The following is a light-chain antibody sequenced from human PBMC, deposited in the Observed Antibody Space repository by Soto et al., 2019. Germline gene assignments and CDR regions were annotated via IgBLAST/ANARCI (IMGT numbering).Light chain of an antibody. J-gene: IGKJ5*01. CDR2: DAS. CDR3: QQFEDFPRAII. CDR1: QDISTY. Sequence: DIQMTQSPSSLSASVGDRVTITCQASQDISTYLNRYQQKPGKAPKLLIYDASNLETGVPSRFSGSGSGTDFTFTISSLQPEDIATYYCQQFEDFPRAIIFGQGTRLEIK. V-gene: IGKV1-33*01.